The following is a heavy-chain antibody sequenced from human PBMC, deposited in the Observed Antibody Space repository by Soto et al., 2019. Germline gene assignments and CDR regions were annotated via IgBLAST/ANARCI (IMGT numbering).Heavy chain of an antibody. D-gene: IGHD3-3*01. Sequence: GGSLRLSCAASGFTFSSYSMNWVRQAPGKGLEWVSSISSSSSYIYYADSVKGRITISRDNAKKSLYLQMNSLRAEDTAVYYCSRGARIFGVVNAYYYYYMDVWGKGTTVTVSS. CDR2: ISSSSSYI. V-gene: IGHV3-21*01. J-gene: IGHJ6*03. CDR3: SRGARIFGVVNAYYYYYMDV. CDR1: GFTFSSYS.